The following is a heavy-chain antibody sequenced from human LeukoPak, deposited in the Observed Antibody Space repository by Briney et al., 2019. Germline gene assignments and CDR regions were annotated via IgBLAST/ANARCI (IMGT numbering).Heavy chain of an antibody. CDR1: GFTFSSYG. CDR2: ISNSGGST. D-gene: IGHD4-17*01. V-gene: IGHV3-23*01. J-gene: IGHJ4*02. Sequence: GGSLRLSCAASGFTFSSYGMSWVRQTPGKGLEWDSTISNSGGSTYNADSVKGRFTISRDNSKNTLYLQMNSLRAEDTAVYFCANSYTVTTSPFDYWGQGTLVSVSS. CDR3: ANSYTVTTSPFDY.